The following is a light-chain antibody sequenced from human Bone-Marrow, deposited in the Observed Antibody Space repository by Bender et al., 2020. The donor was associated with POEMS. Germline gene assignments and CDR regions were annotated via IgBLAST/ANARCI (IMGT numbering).Light chain of an antibody. CDR3: VAWDDTLNGWV. CDR2: SND. V-gene: IGLV1-50*01. J-gene: IGLJ2*01. Sequence: QSVLTQPPSVSGAPGQRVTISCTGSSSDIGAGYDVHWYQQLPGTAPKLLIFSNDNRPSGVPDRFSGSKSGTSASLAISGLHSEDEADYYCVAWDDTLNGWVFGGGTKLTVL. CDR1: SSDIGAGYD.